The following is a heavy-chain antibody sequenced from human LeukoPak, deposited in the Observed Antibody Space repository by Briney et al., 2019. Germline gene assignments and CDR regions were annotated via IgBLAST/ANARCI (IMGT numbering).Heavy chain of an antibody. CDR2: IIPIFGTA. Sequence: SVKVSCKASGGTFSSYAISWVRQAPGQGLEWMGGIIPIFGTANYAQKFQGRVTITADESTSTAYMELSSLRPEDTAVYYCARGGIVVVPAARLGVHYYYYGMDVWGQGTTVTVSS. CDR1: GGTFSSYA. J-gene: IGHJ6*02. V-gene: IGHV1-69*13. CDR3: ARGGIVVVPAARLGVHYYYYGMDV. D-gene: IGHD2-2*01.